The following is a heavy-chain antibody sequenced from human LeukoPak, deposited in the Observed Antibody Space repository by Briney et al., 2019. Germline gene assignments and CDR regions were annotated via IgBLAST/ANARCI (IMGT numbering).Heavy chain of an antibody. CDR1: GFTFSSYS. Sequence: GGSLRLSCAASGFTFSSYSMNWVRQAPGKGLEWVSSISSSSYIYYADSVKGRFTISRDNAKNSLYLQMNSLRAEDTAVYYCARRGATYGDFPFSYWGQGTLVTVSS. CDR3: ARRGATYGDFPFSY. J-gene: IGHJ4*02. CDR2: ISSSSYI. D-gene: IGHD4-17*01. V-gene: IGHV3-21*01.